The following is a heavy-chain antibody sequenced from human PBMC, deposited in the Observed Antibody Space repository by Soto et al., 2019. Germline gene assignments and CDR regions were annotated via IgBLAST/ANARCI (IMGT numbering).Heavy chain of an antibody. CDR1: GFTFNEYY. CDR2: SGSGGST. V-gene: IGHV3-23*01. CDR3: ASYSSGWYNWFDP. Sequence: GGSLRLSCAASGFTFNEYYMSWIRQAPGKGLEWISYSGSGGSTYYADSVKGRFTISRDNSKNTLYLQMNSLRAEDTAVYYCASYSSGWYNWFDPWGQGTLVTVSS. D-gene: IGHD6-19*01. J-gene: IGHJ5*02.